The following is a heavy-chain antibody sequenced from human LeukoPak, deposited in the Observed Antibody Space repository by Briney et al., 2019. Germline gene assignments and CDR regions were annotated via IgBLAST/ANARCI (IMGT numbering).Heavy chain of an antibody. Sequence: GGSLRLSCAVSGFTFSSYWMNWVRQAPGRGLEWVANIKQDGSEKNYVDSVKGRFTISRDNAKSSLFLQMNDLRAEDTAVYYCAKGGRGNGEVYWGQGTLVTVSS. D-gene: IGHD2-8*01. V-gene: IGHV3-7*01. CDR3: AKGGRGNGEVY. CDR2: IKQDGSEK. CDR1: GFTFSSYW. J-gene: IGHJ4*02.